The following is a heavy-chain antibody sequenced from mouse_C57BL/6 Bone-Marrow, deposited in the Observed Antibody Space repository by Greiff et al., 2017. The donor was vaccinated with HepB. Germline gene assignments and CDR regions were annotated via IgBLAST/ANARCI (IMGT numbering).Heavy chain of an antibody. J-gene: IGHJ4*01. CDR3: SEDSAVYYCALITTEEDYAMDY. V-gene: IGHV1-87*01. CDR2: GQGLEWIG. CDR1: YTFSRRVH. Sequence: QVQLQQSGPELARPWASVKISCQAFYTFSRRVHFAIRDTNYWMQWVKQRPGQGLEWIGAIYPGNGDTSYNQKFKGKATLTADKSSSTAYMQLSSRTSEDSAVYYCALITTEEDYAMDYWGQGTSVTVSS. D-gene: IGHD1-1*01.